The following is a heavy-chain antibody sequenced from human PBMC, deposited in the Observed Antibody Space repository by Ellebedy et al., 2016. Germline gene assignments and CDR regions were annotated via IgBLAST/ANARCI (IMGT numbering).Heavy chain of an antibody. CDR3: AGRYCGGGTCYFDY. V-gene: IGHV7-4-1*02. D-gene: IGHD2-15*01. Sequence: ASVKVSCKSSGYAFTSYALNWVRQAPGQGLEWMGWINTNTGHPTYAQGFTGRFVLSLDTSVRTAYLQISPLKTDDTAVYYCAGRYCGGGTCYFDYWGLGTLVTVSS. J-gene: IGHJ4*02. CDR1: GYAFTSYA. CDR2: INTNTGHP.